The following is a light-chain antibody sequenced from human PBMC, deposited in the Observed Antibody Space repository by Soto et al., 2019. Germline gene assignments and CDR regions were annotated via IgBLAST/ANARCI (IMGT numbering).Light chain of an antibody. CDR2: DAS. CDR1: QDISNY. J-gene: IGKJ4*01. Sequence: DIQMTQCPSSLSPSVGDRVALTCQASQDISNYLNWYKQKPGKAPKLLSYDASNLETGVPSRFSGSGSGTDFTFTISSLKPEDIETYYCQQYDNLPLTFGGGTKVDIK. CDR3: QQYDNLPLT. V-gene: IGKV1-33*01.